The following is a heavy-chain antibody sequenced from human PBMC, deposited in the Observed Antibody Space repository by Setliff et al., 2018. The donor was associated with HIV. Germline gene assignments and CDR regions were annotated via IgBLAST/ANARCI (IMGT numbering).Heavy chain of an antibody. CDR3: ARVGSYWSTFDY. CDR1: GYPFTTYG. D-gene: IGHD2-8*02. V-gene: IGHV7-4-1*02. J-gene: IGHJ4*02. Sequence: GASVKVSCKASGYPFTTYGISWVRQAPGQGPEWMGWMNTETGNPMYAQGFRGRLVFSLDTSVNTTYLQINNLKADDTAMYYCARVGSYWSTFDYWGQGALVTVSS. CDR2: MNTETGNP.